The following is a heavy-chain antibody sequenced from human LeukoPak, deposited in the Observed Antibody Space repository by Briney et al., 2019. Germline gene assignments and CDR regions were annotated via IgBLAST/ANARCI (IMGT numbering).Heavy chain of an antibody. Sequence: GGSLRLSCAAFGFTFTDYYMSWIRQAPGKGLEWVSYISSSSSYTNYADSVKGRFTISRDNAKNSLYLQMNSLRAEDTAVYYCARGKFFGEFWGQGTLVTVSS. V-gene: IGHV3-11*06. D-gene: IGHD3-10*01. J-gene: IGHJ4*02. CDR1: GFTFTDYY. CDR2: ISSSSSYT. CDR3: ARGKFFGEF.